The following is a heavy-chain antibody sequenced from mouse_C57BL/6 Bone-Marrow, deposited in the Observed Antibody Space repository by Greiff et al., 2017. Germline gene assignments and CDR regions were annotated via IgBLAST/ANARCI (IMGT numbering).Heavy chain of an antibody. Sequence: QVQLQQPGAELVMPGASVKLSCTASGYTFTSYWMHWVKQRPGQGLEWIGEIDPSDSYTNYNQKFKGKSTLTVDKSYSTADMQLSSLTSEDSAVYYCARERLVGNFGVWGTGTTVTVSA. CDR2: IDPSDSYT. D-gene: IGHD1-1*01. V-gene: IGHV1-69*01. J-gene: IGHJ1*03. CDR3: ARERLVGNFGV. CDR1: GYTFTSYW.